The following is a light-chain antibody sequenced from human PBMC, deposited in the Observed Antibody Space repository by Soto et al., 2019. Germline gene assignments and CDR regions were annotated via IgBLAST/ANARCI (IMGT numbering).Light chain of an antibody. CDR2: AAS. CDR3: QQSYNSPPT. V-gene: IGKV1-39*01. CDR1: ENIRSY. Sequence: DIQMTQSPSSLSASVGDRVTITCRASENIRSYLNWYLHKPGKAPKLLIYAASTLQSGVPSRFSGSGSGTHFTLTISKLQPEDCATYFCQQSYNSPPTFGQGTKVEI. J-gene: IGKJ1*01.